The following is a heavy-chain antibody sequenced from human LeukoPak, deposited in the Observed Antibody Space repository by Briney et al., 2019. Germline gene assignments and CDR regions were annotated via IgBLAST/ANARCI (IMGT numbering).Heavy chain of an antibody. J-gene: IGHJ5*02. CDR3: AGAHCSGGSCYPPXWFDP. Sequence: SVKVSCKASGGTFSSYAISWVRRAPGQGLEWMGGIIPIFGTANYAQKFQGRVTITTDESTSTAYMELSSLRSEDTAVYYCAGAHCSGGSCYPPXWFDPXGXGTXVTV. CDR1: GGTFSSYA. V-gene: IGHV1-69*05. CDR2: IIPIFGTA. D-gene: IGHD2-15*01.